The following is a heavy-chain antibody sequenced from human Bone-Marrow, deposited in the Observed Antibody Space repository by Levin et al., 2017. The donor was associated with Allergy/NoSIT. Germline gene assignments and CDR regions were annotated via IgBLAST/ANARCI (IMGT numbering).Heavy chain of an antibody. CDR2: ISGYSRTI. J-gene: IGHJ4*02. D-gene: IGHD4-17*01. CDR3: ARGGSGDYCFFDV. CDR1: GFPFNSFS. Sequence: GGSLRLSCAASGFPFNSFSMNWVRRTPERGLEWIAYISGYSRTIHYAASVEGRFTISRDNARNSLFLEMNSLRAEDTAVYYCARGGSGDYCFFDVWGQGTLVTVSS. V-gene: IGHV3-48*01.